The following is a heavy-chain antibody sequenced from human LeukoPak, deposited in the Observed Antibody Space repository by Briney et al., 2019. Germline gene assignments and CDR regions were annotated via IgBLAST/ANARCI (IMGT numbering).Heavy chain of an antibody. V-gene: IGHV3-7*01. CDR3: ARDWVYKIDY. D-gene: IGHD5-24*01. Sequence: GGSLRLSCAASGFTFSSYWMSWVRQAPGKGLEWVANIKQDGSQKYYVDSVKGRFTISRDNAKNTLILQMNSLRAEDTAVYYCARDWVYKIDYWGRGTLVTVSS. CDR2: IKQDGSQK. CDR1: GFTFSSYW. J-gene: IGHJ4*02.